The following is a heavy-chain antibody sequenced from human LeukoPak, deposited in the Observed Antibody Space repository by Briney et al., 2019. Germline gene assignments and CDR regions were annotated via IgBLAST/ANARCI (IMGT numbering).Heavy chain of an antibody. V-gene: IGHV4-61*01. CDR2: IYYTGTT. D-gene: IGHD3-10*01. CDR3: AREDYGSGNQFDP. CDR1: GGSVSTTSYY. J-gene: IGHJ5*02. Sequence: PSETLSLTCTVSGGSVSTTSYYWSWTRQPPGKGLEWIGYIYYTGTTNYNPSLRSRVTMSVDTSKNEFSLKLSSVTAADTAVYYCAREDYGSGNQFDPWGQGTLVTVSS.